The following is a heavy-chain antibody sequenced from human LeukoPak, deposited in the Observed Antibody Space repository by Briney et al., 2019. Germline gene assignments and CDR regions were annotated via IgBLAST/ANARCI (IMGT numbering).Heavy chain of an antibody. CDR1: SGSISTSNYY. D-gene: IGHD3-10*01. CDR2: IYSSGTT. J-gene: IGHJ4*02. Sequence: SETLSLTCTVSSGSISTSNYYWGWVRQPPGKALEWIGNIYSSGTTNYNPSLKSRVTISIDTSKNEFSLRLTSVTAADTAVYYCAREANYYGSGSYFEGTFDYWGQGSLVTVSS. CDR3: AREANYYGSGSYFEGTFDY. V-gene: IGHV4-39*07.